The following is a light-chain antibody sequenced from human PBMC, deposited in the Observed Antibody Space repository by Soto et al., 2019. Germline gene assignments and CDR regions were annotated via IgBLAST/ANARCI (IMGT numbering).Light chain of an antibody. Sequence: FFLTQSPGTLSLSPGEGTTVSCRASESVASLAWYQQKPGQAPRLLIYGASTRATGIPDRFSGSGSGTDFTLTISRLEPEDFAVYYCQYYGGSPRTFGRGTKVDIK. J-gene: IGKJ1*01. CDR1: ESVAS. V-gene: IGKV3-20*01. CDR3: QYYGGSPRT. CDR2: GAS.